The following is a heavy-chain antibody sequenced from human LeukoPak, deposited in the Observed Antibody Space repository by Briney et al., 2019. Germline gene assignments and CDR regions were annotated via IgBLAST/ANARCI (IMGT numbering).Heavy chain of an antibody. J-gene: IGHJ5*02. D-gene: IGHD5-24*01. Sequence: PSETLSHACTVSGGSISSYYWSWMRQPAGKGLELIGRMYTSGSTSYNPSLKSRVTMSVDTSNNQFSLELTSVTAADTAVYYCARGGRDGYNNWFDPWGQGTLVTVSS. CDR3: ARGGRDGYNNWFDP. V-gene: IGHV4-4*07. CDR2: MYTSGST. CDR1: GGSISSYY.